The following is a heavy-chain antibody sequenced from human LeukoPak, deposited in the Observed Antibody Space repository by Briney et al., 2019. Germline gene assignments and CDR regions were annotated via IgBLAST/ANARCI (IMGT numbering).Heavy chain of an antibody. CDR3: AKDRIAYCGGDCYRFDY. Sequence: GGSLRLSCAASGFAVSSKYMSWVRQAPGKGLEWVSGISGIGGSTYYADSVKGRFTISRDNSKNTLYLQMNSLRAEDTAVYYCAKDRIAYCGGDCYRFDYWGQGTLVTVSS. CDR1: GFAVSSKY. CDR2: ISGIGGST. V-gene: IGHV3-23*01. D-gene: IGHD2-21*02. J-gene: IGHJ4*02.